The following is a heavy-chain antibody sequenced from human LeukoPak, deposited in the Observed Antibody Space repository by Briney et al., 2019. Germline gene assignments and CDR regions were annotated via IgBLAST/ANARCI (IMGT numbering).Heavy chain of an antibody. V-gene: IGHV1-18*01. CDR1: GYTFTSYG. J-gene: IGHJ4*02. CDR2: ISAYNGNT. D-gene: IGHD3-22*01. CDR3: ARELKDYYDSSGYYDY. Sequence: VASVKVSCKASGYTFTSYGISWVRQAPGQGLEWMGWISAYNGNTDYAQKLQGRVTMTTDTSTSTAYMELRSLRSDDTAVYYCARELKDYYDSSGYYDYWGQGSLVTVS.